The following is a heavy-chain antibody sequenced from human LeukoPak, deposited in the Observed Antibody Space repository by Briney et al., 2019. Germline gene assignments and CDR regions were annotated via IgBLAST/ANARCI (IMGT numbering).Heavy chain of an antibody. CDR1: GFTFSSYS. CDR2: ISSSSSYI. J-gene: IGHJ5*02. Sequence: PGGSLRLSCAASGFTFSSYSMNWVRQAPGKGLEWVSSISSSSSYIYYADSVKGRFTISRDNSKNTLYLQMNSLRAEDTAVYYCARITYDFWSGYYMPDDPWGQGTLVTVSS. V-gene: IGHV3-21*04. D-gene: IGHD3-3*01. CDR3: ARITYDFWSGYYMPDDP.